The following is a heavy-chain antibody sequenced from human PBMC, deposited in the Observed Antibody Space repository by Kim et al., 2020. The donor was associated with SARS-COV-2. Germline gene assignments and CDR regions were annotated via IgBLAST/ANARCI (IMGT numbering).Heavy chain of an antibody. CDR3: AREVTMVRGVIRYYYGMDV. CDR1: GFTVSSNY. D-gene: IGHD3-10*01. CDR2: IYSGGST. J-gene: IGHJ6*02. Sequence: GGSLRLSCAASGFTVSSNYMSWVRQAPGKGLEWVSVIYSGGSTYYADSVKGRFTISRDNSKNTLYLQMNSLRAEDTAVYYCAREVTMVRGVIRYYYGMDVWGQGTTVTVSS. V-gene: IGHV3-53*01.